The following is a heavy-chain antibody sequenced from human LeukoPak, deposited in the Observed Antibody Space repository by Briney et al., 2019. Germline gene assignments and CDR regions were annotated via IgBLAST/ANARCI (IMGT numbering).Heavy chain of an antibody. V-gene: IGHV3-23*01. D-gene: IGHD5-18*01. CDR1: GFTFSSYA. Sequence: GGSLRLSCAASGFTFSSYAMSWVRQAPGKGLEWVSAISGSGGSTYYADSVKGRFTISRDNSKNTLYLQMNSLRAEDTAVYYCASGYTYGYVQSFDYWGQGTLVTVSS. J-gene: IGHJ4*02. CDR3: ASGYTYGYVQSFDY. CDR2: ISGSGGST.